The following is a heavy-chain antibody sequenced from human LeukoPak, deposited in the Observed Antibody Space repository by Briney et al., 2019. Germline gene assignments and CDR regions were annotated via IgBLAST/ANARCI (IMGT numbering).Heavy chain of an antibody. V-gene: IGHV1-18*01. J-gene: IGHJ4*02. CDR2: ISAYNGNT. CDR3: ARDGWDTAMFTSDY. D-gene: IGHD5-18*01. Sequence: RGASVKVSCKASGYTFTSYGISWVRQAPGQGLEWMGWISAYNGNTNYAQKLQGRVTMTTDTSTSTAYMELRSLRSDDTAVYYCARDGWDTAMFTSDYWGQGTLVTVSS. CDR1: GYTFTSYG.